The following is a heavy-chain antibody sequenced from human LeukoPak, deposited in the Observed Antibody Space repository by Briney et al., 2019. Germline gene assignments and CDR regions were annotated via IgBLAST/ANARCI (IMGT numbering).Heavy chain of an antibody. Sequence: PGGSLRLSCAASGFTFSSYAMSWVRQAPGKGLEWVSTITGSGGSTYYADSVKGRFTISTDNSKNTLYLQMNSLRAEDTAVYYCAKPPPDSSSWLFAYWGQGTLVTVSS. CDR2: ITGSGGST. D-gene: IGHD6-13*01. CDR1: GFTFSSYA. V-gene: IGHV3-23*01. CDR3: AKPPPDSSSWLFAY. J-gene: IGHJ4*02.